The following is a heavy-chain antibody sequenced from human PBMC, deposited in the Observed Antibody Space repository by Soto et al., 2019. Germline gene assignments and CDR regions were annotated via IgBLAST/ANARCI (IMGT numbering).Heavy chain of an antibody. J-gene: IGHJ1*01. CDR2: INSSGGST. CDR1: GYTFTHYH. Sequence: ASVKVSCKASGYTFTHYHVYWVRQAPGRGLEWLGMINSSGGSTTYAQNLQGRVTMNRDTSTNTVYMELSSLRSEDTAVYYCAREAINSSGYSRYFQHWGQGTLVTVPS. CDR3: AREAINSSGYSRYFQH. D-gene: IGHD3-22*01. V-gene: IGHV1-46*01.